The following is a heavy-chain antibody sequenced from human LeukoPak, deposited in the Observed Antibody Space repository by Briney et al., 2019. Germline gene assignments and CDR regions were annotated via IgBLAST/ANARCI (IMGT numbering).Heavy chain of an antibody. Sequence: PGRSLRLSCAASGFTFSSYGMHWVRQAPGKGLEWVAVISYDGSNKYYADSVKGRFTISRDNSKNTLYLQMNSLRAEDTAVYYCAEPPPQCNDFWSGCCFDYWGQGTLVTVSS. J-gene: IGHJ4*02. CDR3: AEPPPQCNDFWSGCCFDY. CDR1: GFTFSSYG. CDR2: ISYDGSNK. D-gene: IGHD3-3*01. V-gene: IGHV3-30*18.